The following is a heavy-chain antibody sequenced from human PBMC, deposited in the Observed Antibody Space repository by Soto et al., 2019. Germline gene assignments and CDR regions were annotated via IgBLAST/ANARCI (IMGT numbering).Heavy chain of an antibody. V-gene: IGHV4-34*01. CDR2: INHSGST. CDR1: GGSFSGYY. CDR3: ARGSTVANFDY. D-gene: IGHD4-17*01. Sequence: SETLSLTCAVYGGSFSGYYWSWIRQPPGKGLEWIGEINHSGSTNYNPSLKSRVTISVDTSKNQFSLKLSSVTAADTAVYYCARGSTVANFDYWGQGTLVTVSS. J-gene: IGHJ4*02.